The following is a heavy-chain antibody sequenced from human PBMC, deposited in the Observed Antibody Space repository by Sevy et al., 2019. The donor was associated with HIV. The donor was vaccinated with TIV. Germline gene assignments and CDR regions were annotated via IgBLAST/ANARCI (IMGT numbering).Heavy chain of an antibody. J-gene: IGHJ4*02. Sequence: GGSLRLSCTASGFTFGDYCMSWVRQAPGKGLEWVAFLKSDVYGGKVDHAASVRGRFVISRDDSKTIAYLQMNDLKTADTGVYYCTRWKAAQSIFDYWGQGALVTVSS. CDR2: LKSDVYGGKV. V-gene: IGHV3-49*04. CDR3: TRWKAAQSIFDY. D-gene: IGHD6-13*01. CDR1: GFTFGDYC.